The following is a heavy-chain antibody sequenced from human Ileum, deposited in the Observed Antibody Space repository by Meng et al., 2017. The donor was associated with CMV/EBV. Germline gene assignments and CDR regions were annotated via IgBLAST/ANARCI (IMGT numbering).Heavy chain of an antibody. V-gene: IGHV4-34*01. D-gene: IGHD3-3*01. CDR3: ARVSGLRSGDA. CDR2: INYSGST. J-gene: IGHJ5*02. CDR1: GGSLSGYY. Sequence: SETLSLTCAVYGGSLSGYYWSWIRQPPGKGLEVIGEINYSGSTTYNPSLKSRLSISRDTSKNQFALKLNSVTAADTAVYYCARVSGLRSGDAWGQGTLVIVSS.